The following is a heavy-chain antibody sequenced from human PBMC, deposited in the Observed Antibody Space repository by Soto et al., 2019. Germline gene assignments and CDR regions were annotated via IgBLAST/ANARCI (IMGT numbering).Heavy chain of an antibody. D-gene: IGHD3-3*01. V-gene: IGHV4-30-4*01. CDR2: IYYSGST. Sequence: SETLSLTCTVSGGSISSGDYYWSWIRQPPGKGLEWIGYIYYSGSTYYNPSLKSRVTISVDTSKNQFSLKLSSVTAADTAVYYCARAWVTISIYYYYGMDVWGQGTTVTVSS. CDR1: GGSISSGDYY. CDR3: ARAWVTISIYYYYGMDV. J-gene: IGHJ6*02.